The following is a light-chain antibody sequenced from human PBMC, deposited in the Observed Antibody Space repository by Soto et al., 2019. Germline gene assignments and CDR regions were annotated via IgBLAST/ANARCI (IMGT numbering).Light chain of an antibody. CDR3: QRYGSAPPHT. V-gene: IGKV3-20*01. CDR2: AAS. Sequence: EIVLTQSPGTLSLSPGEGATLSCRASQSVSNNYLAWYQQKPGQAPRLLISAASSRATGVPDRFSGSGSGTDFTLTISRLESEDFAVYYCQRYGSAPPHTFGQGTRLEIK. CDR1: QSVSNNY. J-gene: IGKJ2*01.